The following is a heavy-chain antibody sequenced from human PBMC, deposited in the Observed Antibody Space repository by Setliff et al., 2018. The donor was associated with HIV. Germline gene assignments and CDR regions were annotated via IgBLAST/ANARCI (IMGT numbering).Heavy chain of an antibody. V-gene: IGHV3-49*04. CDR3: TRVIYYYDGSGYHGGLDY. Sequence: SLRLSCTASGITFGDYAMSWVRQAPGKGLEWVGFIRSKAYGGTTEYAASVKGRFTISRDDSKSIAYLQMNSLKTEDTAVYYCTRVIYYYDGSGYHGGLDYWGQGTLVTVSS. D-gene: IGHD3-22*01. J-gene: IGHJ4*02. CDR1: GITFGDYA. CDR2: IRSKAYGGTT.